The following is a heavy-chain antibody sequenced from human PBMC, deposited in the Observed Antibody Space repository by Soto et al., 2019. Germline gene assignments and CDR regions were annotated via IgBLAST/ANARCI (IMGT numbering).Heavy chain of an antibody. CDR1: GFTFSSDW. CDR3: ARDRAALVPAASH. CDR2: INTDGSGT. V-gene: IGHV3-74*01. J-gene: IGHJ4*02. D-gene: IGHD2-2*01. Sequence: GGSLRLSCAASGFTFSSDWLHWVRQPPGKGLEWVSRINTDGSGTSYADSVKGRFTISRDNSKNTLYLQMNSLRAEDTAVYCCARDRAALVPAASHWGQGTLVTVSS.